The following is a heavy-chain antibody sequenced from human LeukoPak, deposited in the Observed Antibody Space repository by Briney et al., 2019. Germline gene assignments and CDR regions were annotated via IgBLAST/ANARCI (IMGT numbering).Heavy chain of an antibody. CDR2: IKQDGSEK. D-gene: IGHD3-10*01. Sequence: GGSLRLSCAASGFTYSSYWMSWVCQAPGKGLEWVANIKQDGSEKYYVDSVKGRFTISRDNAKNSLYLQMNSLRTEDSAVYYCARHYGSGSFDYWGQGTLVTVSS. CDR1: GFTYSSYW. J-gene: IGHJ4*02. CDR3: ARHYGSGSFDY. V-gene: IGHV3-7*01.